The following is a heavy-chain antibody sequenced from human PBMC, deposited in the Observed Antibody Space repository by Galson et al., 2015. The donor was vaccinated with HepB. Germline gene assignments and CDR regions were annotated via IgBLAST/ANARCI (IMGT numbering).Heavy chain of an antibody. J-gene: IGHJ3*02. D-gene: IGHD3-10*01. V-gene: IGHV4-59*01. CDR1: GGSISNFY. CDR3: ARAPAWAATGSDYALYI. Sequence: SETLSLTCTVSGGSISNFYWSWIRQPPGKGLEWIGYIHSTGSTNYNPSFKGRVILSQDTTNVQFSLNVTSLSAADTAIYFCARAPAWAATGSDYALYIWGPGTMVTVSS. CDR2: IHSTGST.